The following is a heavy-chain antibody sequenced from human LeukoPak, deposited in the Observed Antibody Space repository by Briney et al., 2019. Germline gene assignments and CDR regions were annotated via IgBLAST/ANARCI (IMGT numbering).Heavy chain of an antibody. V-gene: IGHV4-34*01. D-gene: IGHD1-26*01. J-gene: IGHJ4*02. CDR1: GGSFSGYY. Sequence: SETLSLTCAVYGGSFSGYYWSWIRQPPGKGLEWIGEINHSGSPNYNPSLKSRVTISVDTSKNQFSLKLSSVTAADTAVYYCARGRKGELPHYFDYWGQGTLVTVSS. CDR2: INHSGSP. CDR3: ARGRKGELPHYFDY.